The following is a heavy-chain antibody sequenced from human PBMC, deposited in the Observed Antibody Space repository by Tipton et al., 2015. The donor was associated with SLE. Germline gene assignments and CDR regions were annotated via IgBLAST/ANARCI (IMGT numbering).Heavy chain of an antibody. D-gene: IGHD3-22*01. CDR1: GFSISSGYY. CDR2: ISQSGSA. Sequence: PGLVKPSETLSLSCDVSGFSISSGYYWGWIRQPPGKGLEWIGSISQSGSAYYNPSLKSRISMSIDTLKNQVFLRQNSVTAADTAAYYCARHDYDDNGYYMHYFDYWGQGTLVTVSS. V-gene: IGHV4-38-2*01. CDR3: ARHDYDDNGYYMHYFDY. J-gene: IGHJ4*02.